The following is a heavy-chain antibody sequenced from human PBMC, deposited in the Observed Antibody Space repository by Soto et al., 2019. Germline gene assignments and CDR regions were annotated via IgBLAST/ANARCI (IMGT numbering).Heavy chain of an antibody. J-gene: IGHJ6*02. V-gene: IGHV4-34*01. Sequence: PSETLSLTCAVYGGSFSGYYWSWIRQPPGKGLEWIGEINHSGSTNYNPSLKSRVTISVDTSKNQFSLKLSSVTAADTAVYYCGRDANFHYYGMDVWGQGTTVTVSS. CDR1: GGSFSGYY. CDR3: GRDANFHYYGMDV. D-gene: IGHD2-8*01. CDR2: INHSGST.